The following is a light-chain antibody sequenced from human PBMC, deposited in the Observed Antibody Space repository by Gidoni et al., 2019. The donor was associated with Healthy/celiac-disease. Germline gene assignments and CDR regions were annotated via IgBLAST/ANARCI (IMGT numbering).Light chain of an antibody. CDR1: QGISSY. Sequence: DILLTQSPSFLSASVGDRVTITCRASQGISSYLAWYQQKPGKAPKLLIYAASTLQSGVPSRFSGSGSGTEFTLTISSLQPEDFATYYCQQLNSYPISFTFGPGTKVDIK. V-gene: IGKV1-9*01. CDR3: QQLNSYPISFT. J-gene: IGKJ3*01. CDR2: AAS.